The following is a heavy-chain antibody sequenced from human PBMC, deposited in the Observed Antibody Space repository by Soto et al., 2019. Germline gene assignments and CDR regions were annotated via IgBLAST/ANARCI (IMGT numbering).Heavy chain of an antibody. CDR2: ISAYNGNT. J-gene: IGHJ3*02. D-gene: IGHD4-17*01. V-gene: IGHV1-18*01. CDR1: GYTFTSYG. Sequence: ASVKVSCKASGYTFTSYGISWVRQAPGQGLEWMGWISAYNGNTNYAQKLQGRVTMTTDTSTSTAYMELRSLRSDDTAVYYCARDRRTTVTTKFHDAFDIWGQGTMVTVSS. CDR3: ARDRRTTVTTKFHDAFDI.